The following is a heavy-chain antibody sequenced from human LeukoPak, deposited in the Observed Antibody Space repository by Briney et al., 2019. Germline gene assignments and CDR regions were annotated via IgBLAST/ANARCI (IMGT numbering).Heavy chain of an antibody. CDR3: AELGITMIGGV. Sequence: GGSLRLSCAASGFTFSSYWMSWVRQAPGKGLEWVSLMHSGGDTYYADSVKGRFTISRDISKNTLYLQMNSLRAEDTAVYYCAELGITMIGGVWGKGTTVTISS. D-gene: IGHD3-10*02. CDR2: MHSGGDT. CDR1: GFTFSSYW. J-gene: IGHJ6*04. V-gene: IGHV3-66*01.